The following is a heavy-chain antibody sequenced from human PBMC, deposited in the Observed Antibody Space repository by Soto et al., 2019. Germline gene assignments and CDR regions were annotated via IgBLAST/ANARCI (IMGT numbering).Heavy chain of an antibody. D-gene: IGHD3-10*01. CDR3: ARRKGSGSYYPAYYYYYMDV. Sequence: SETLSLTCTVSGGSISSYYWSWIRQPPGKGLEWIGYIYYSGSTNYNPSLKSRVTISVDTSKNQFSLKLSTVTDADTDGYYCARRKGSGSYYPAYYYYYMDVWGQGTTVTVSS. J-gene: IGHJ6*03. CDR2: IYYSGST. CDR1: GGSISSYY. V-gene: IGHV4-59*12.